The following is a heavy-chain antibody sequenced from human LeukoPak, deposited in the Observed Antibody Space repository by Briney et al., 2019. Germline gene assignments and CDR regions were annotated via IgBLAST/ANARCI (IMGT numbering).Heavy chain of an antibody. Sequence: SETLSLTCTVSGGSISSSSYYWGWIRQPPGKGLEWIGSIYYSGSTYYNPSLKSRVTISVDTSKNQFSLKLSSVTAADTAVYYCAIHVFSSSFGRWFDPWGQGTLVTVSS. J-gene: IGHJ5*02. CDR3: AIHVFSSSFGRWFDP. V-gene: IGHV4-39*01. CDR1: GGSISSSSYY. CDR2: IYYSGST. D-gene: IGHD6-13*01.